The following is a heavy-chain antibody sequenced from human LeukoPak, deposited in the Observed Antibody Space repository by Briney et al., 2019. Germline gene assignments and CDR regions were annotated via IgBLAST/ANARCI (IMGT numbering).Heavy chain of an antibody. CDR1: GFSINYDW. CDR3: VRDQYCASSSCPGAFDL. V-gene: IGHV3-15*01. Sequence: GGSLRLSCAASGFSINYDWMSWVRQAPGKGLERVGRIKSKTDGGTTEYAAPVKGRFTISRDDSRNTPYLQMSSLKSEDTAVYYRVRDQYCASSSCPGAFDLWGQGTVVTVSS. J-gene: IGHJ3*01. D-gene: IGHD2-2*01. CDR2: IKSKTDGGTT.